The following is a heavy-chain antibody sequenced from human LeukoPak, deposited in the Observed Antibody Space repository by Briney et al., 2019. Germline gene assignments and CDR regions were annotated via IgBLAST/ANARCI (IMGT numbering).Heavy chain of an antibody. J-gene: IGHJ4*02. CDR2: ISDSGGST. V-gene: IGHV3-23*01. CDR1: GFTFSSYA. Sequence: AGGSLRLSCAASGFTFSSYAMSWVRQAPGKGLEWVSAISDSGGSTYDADSVKGRFTISRDNSKNTLYLQMNSLRAEDTAVYYCAKDTSIGRYCTNGVCSPFDYWGQGTLATVSS. D-gene: IGHD2-8*01. CDR3: AKDTSIGRYCTNGVCSPFDY.